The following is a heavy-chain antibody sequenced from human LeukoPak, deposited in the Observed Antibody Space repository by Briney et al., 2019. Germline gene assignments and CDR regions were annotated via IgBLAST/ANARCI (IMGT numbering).Heavy chain of an antibody. CDR3: AREADGYTSDY. CDR2: IWYDGSNK. J-gene: IGHJ4*02. D-gene: IGHD5-24*01. V-gene: IGHV3-33*01. CDR1: GFTFSSYG. Sequence: GGSLRLSCAASGFTFSSYGMHWVRQAPGKGLEWVAVIWYDGSNKYYADSVKGRFTISRDNSKNTLYLQMNSLRAEDTAVYYCAREADGYTSDYCGQGTLVTVSS.